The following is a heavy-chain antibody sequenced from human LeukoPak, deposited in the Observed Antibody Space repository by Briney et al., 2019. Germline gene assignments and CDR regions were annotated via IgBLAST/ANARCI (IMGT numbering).Heavy chain of an antibody. CDR1: GGSISSGDYY. V-gene: IGHV4-30-4*01. J-gene: IGHJ4*02. CDR3: ARGVRGTYYFDY. CDR2: IYYSGST. D-gene: IGHD3-10*01. Sequence: PSETLSLTCTVSGGSISSGDYYWSWIRQPPGKGLEWIGYIYYSGSTNYNPSLKSRVTISVDTSKNQFSLKLSSVTAADTAVYYCARGVRGTYYFDYWGQGTLVTVSS.